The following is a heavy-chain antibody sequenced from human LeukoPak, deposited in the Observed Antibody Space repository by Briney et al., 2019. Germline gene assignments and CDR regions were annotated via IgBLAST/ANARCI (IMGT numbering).Heavy chain of an antibody. CDR2: ISSGGTYK. V-gene: IGHV3-21*01. D-gene: IGHD4-17*01. CDR3: ARPTTVTTISADAFDI. J-gene: IGHJ3*02. Sequence: GGSLGLSCAASGFTFSDYTMNWVRQAPGKGLEWVSSISSGGTYKYYADSVKGRFTISRDNAQNSLYLQMNSLRAEDSSVYYCARPTTVTTISADAFDIWGQGTMVTVSS. CDR1: GFTFSDYT.